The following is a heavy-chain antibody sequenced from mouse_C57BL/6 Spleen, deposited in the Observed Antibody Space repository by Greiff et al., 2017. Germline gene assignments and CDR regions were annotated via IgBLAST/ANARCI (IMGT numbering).Heavy chain of an antibody. CDR2: INPDSSTI. CDR3: ARGGPYYGSSYVGYFDV. J-gene: IGHJ1*03. CDR1: GIDFSRYW. V-gene: IGHV4-1*01. D-gene: IGHD1-1*01. Sequence: EVQVVESGGGLVQPGGSLKLSCAASGIDFSRYWMSWVRRAPGKGLEWIGEINPDSSTINYAPSLKDKFIISRDNAKNTLYLQMSKVRSEDTALYYCARGGPYYGSSYVGYFDVWGTGTTVTVSS.